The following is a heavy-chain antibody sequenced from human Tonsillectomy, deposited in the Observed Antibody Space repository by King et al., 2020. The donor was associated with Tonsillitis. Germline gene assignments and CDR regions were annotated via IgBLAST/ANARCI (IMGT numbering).Heavy chain of an antibody. D-gene: IGHD3-22*01. V-gene: IGHV2-26*01. Sequence: VTLKESGPVLVKPTETLTLTCTVSGVSLSNARMGVSWIRQPPGKALEWLAHVFSNDHRSYSTSLKSRLTISKDTSKSQEVLTMTNMDPVDTGTYYCAHYHYDSSGYYYAFDMWGQGTVVTVSS. CDR1: GVSLSNARMG. CDR2: VFSNDHR. CDR3: AHYHYDSSGYYYAFDM. J-gene: IGHJ3*02.